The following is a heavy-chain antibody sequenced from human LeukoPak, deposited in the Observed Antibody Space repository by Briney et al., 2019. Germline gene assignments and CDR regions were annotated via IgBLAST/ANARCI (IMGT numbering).Heavy chain of an antibody. V-gene: IGHV3-11*04. Sequence: GGSLRLSCAASGFTFSDYYMSWIRQAPGKGLEWVSYISSSGSTIYYADSVMARFTISRDNAKNSLYLQMNRLTAEDTVLYYCTREISDPPSYSSSLGRFDFWGQGTLVTVSS. CDR2: ISSSGSTI. J-gene: IGHJ4*02. CDR1: GFTFSDYY. CDR3: TREISDPPSYSSSLGRFDF. D-gene: IGHD6-13*01.